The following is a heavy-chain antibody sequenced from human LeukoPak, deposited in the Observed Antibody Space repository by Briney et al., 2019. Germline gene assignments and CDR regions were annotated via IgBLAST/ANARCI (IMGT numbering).Heavy chain of an antibody. Sequence: ASVKVSCKASGYTFTGYYMHWVRQAPGQGLEWMGWINPNGGGTNYAQKFQGRFTMTRDTSISTAYMELSRLRSDDTAVYYCARDLGTIMTTVTTHYYYGMDVWGQGTTVTVSS. CDR3: ARDLGTIMTTVTTHYYYGMDV. CDR1: GYTFTGYY. V-gene: IGHV1-2*02. J-gene: IGHJ6*02. CDR2: INPNGGGT. D-gene: IGHD4-17*01.